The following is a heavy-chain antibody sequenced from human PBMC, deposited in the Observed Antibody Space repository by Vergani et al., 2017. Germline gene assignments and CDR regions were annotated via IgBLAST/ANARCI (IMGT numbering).Heavy chain of an antibody. Sequence: QVQLVESGGGVVQPGRSLRLSCAASGFTFSSYAMHWVRQAPGKGLEWVAVISYDGSNKYYADSVKGRFTISRDNSKNTLYLQMNSLRAEDTAVYYCAGDRDGYMGDAFDIWGQGTMVTVSS. CDR1: GFTFSSYA. CDR3: AGDRDGYMGDAFDI. CDR2: ISYDGSNK. V-gene: IGHV3-30*04. D-gene: IGHD5-24*01. J-gene: IGHJ3*02.